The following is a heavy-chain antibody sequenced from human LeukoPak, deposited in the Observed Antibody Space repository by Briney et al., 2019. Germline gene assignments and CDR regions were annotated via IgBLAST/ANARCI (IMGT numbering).Heavy chain of an antibody. D-gene: IGHD3-22*01. V-gene: IGHV3-23*01. CDR2: ITSRVGPT. J-gene: IGHJ4*02. Sequence: GGSLRLSCAASGFTFTIYAMSWVRQPPGKGLEWVSSITSRVGPTYYADSVKGRFTISRDNSENTLYLQMNSLRAEDSALYYCARDRPNYYGSDGHYYRRDGDYWGQGTLVTVSS. CDR3: ARDRPNYYGSDGHYYRRDGDY. CDR1: GFTFTIYA.